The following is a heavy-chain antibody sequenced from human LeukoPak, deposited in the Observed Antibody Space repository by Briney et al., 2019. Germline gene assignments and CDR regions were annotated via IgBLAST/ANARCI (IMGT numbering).Heavy chain of an antibody. CDR3: AKDAHATYYYDSSGLNLGAFDI. J-gene: IGHJ3*02. V-gene: IGHV3-23*01. D-gene: IGHD3-22*01. Sequence: GGSLRLSCAASGFTFSSYAMSWVRRAPGKGLEWVSAISGSGGSTYYADSVKGRFTISRDNSKNTLYLQMNSLRAEDTAVYYCAKDAHATYYYDSSGLNLGAFDIWGQGTMVTVSS. CDR1: GFTFSSYA. CDR2: ISGSGGST.